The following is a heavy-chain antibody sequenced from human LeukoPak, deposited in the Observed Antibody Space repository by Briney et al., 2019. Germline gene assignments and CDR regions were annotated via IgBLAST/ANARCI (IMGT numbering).Heavy chain of an antibody. Sequence: SETLSLTCAVSGYSISSDSYWVWIRQPPGQGLEWTGGIYHSGSTYYNPSLKSRVTMSVDTSKNQFSLKLSSVTAADTAVYYCARAPRDSSSSNYMRRFDYWGQGTLATVSS. D-gene: IGHD3-22*01. J-gene: IGHJ4*02. CDR1: GYSISSDSY. V-gene: IGHV4-38-2*01. CDR3: ARAPRDSSSSNYMRRFDY. CDR2: IYHSGST.